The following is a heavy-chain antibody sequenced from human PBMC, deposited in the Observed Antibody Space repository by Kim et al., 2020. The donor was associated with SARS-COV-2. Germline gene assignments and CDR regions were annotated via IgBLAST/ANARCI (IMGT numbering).Heavy chain of an antibody. Sequence: AQKFQGRVTMTRDTSISTAYMELSRLRSDDTAVYYCARVTMIVVEEAFDIWGQGTMVTVSS. J-gene: IGHJ3*02. V-gene: IGHV1-2*02. CDR3: ARVTMIVVEEAFDI. D-gene: IGHD3-22*01.